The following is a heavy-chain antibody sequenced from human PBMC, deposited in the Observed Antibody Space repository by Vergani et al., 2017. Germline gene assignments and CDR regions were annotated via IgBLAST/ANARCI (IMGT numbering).Heavy chain of an antibody. D-gene: IGHD3-10*01. CDR2: INPIGGST. CDR3: ASPRGLWFGELPPYYYYGMYV. J-gene: IGHJ6*02. CDR1: GYTSTSYY. V-gene: IGHV1-46*03. Sequence: QVQLVQSGAEVTKPGASVKVSCKASGYTSTSYYMHWVRQAPGQGLEWMGIINPIGGSTSYAQKFKGRVTMTRDTSTSTVYIELSSLRSEDTAVYYCASPRGLWFGELPPYYYYGMYVWGQGTTVTVSS.